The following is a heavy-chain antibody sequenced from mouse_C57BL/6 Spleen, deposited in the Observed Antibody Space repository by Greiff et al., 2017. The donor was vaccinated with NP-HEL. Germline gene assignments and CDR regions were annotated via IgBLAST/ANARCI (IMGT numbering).Heavy chain of an antibody. CDR3: ARRDYYCSTYFDD. CDR2: IDPSDSYN. D-gene: IGHD1-1*01. J-gene: IGHJ2*01. V-gene: IGHV1-69*01. Sequence: VQLQQPGAELVMPGASVKLSCKASGYTFTSYWMHWVKQRPGQGLEWIGEIDPSDSYNNYNQKFKGKSTLTVDKSSSKAYMQISNLTSEYSAVYYGARRDYYCSTYFDDWGQGTTVTVSS. CDR1: GYTFTSYW.